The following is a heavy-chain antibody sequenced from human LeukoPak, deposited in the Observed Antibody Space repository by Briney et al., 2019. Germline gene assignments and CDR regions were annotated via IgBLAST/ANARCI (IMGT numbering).Heavy chain of an antibody. V-gene: IGHV3-23*01. CDR1: GFTFSSYA. J-gene: IGHJ4*02. Sequence: GGSLRLSCAASGFTFSSYAMSWVRQAPGKGLEWVSVISGSGGSTYYADSVKGRFTISRDNSKNMLYLQMDSLRAEDTAVYYCAKVQARPNITPNCFDHWGQGTLVTVSS. D-gene: IGHD2/OR15-2a*01. CDR3: AKVQARPNITPNCFDH. CDR2: ISGSGGST.